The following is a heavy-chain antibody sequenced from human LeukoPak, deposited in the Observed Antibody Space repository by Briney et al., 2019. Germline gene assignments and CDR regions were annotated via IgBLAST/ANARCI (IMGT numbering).Heavy chain of an antibody. CDR1: GGSFSGYY. CDR2: INHSGST. V-gene: IGHV4-34*01. D-gene: IGHD6-13*01. J-gene: IGHJ4*02. Sequence: SETLSLTCAVYGGSFSGYYWSWIRQPPGKGLEWIGEINHSGSTNYNPSLESRVTISVDTSKNQFSLKLSSVTAADTAVYYCARGSNSSSWYDYWGQGTLVTVSS. CDR3: ARGSNSSSWYDY.